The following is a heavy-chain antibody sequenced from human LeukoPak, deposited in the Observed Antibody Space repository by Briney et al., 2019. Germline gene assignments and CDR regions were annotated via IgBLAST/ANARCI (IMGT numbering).Heavy chain of an antibody. Sequence: PTGGSLRLSCAASGFTFDDYSMHWVRQPPGKGLEWVSLVTWNGGSAYYADSVRGRFTISRDNNKNSLYLQMNSLRAEDTALYYCSKARGAGRDLFDYWGLGTLVTVSS. CDR2: VTWNGGSA. V-gene: IGHV3-43D*03. CDR1: GFTFDDYS. CDR3: SKARGAGRDLFDY. J-gene: IGHJ4*02.